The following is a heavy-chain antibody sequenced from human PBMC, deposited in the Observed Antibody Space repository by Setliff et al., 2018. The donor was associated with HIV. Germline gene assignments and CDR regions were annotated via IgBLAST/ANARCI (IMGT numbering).Heavy chain of an antibody. D-gene: IGHD1-26*01. CDR2: IHTSGTT. J-gene: IGHJ2*01. V-gene: IGHV4-59*01. CDR3: ARAAYSGTYLWEPATDL. CDR1: GDSSSNDY. Sequence: SETLSLTCTVSGDSSSNDYWTWVRQPPGKGLEWIGNIHTSGTTKYNPSLNSRVTISVDTSKNQFSLKLSSVTAADTAVYYCARAAYSGTYLWEPATDLWGRGTLVTVSS.